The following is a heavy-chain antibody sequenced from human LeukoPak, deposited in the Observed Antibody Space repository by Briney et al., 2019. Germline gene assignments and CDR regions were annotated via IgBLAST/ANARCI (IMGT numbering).Heavy chain of an antibody. V-gene: IGHV3-15*07. CDR2: IKSTINGGAI. CDR1: GFSFNNAW. D-gene: IGHD6-19*01. Sequence: GGSLRLSCAASGFSFNNAWMNWVRQAPGKGLEWVGRIKSTINGGAIDYAAPVKGRFTISRDDSKNTLYLQMNSLKTEDTAVYYCTSSSGPLYWGQGTLVTVSS. CDR3: TSSSGPLY. J-gene: IGHJ4*02.